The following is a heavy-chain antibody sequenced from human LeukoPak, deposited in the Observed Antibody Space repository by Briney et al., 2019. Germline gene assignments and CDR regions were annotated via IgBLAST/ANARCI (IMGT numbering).Heavy chain of an antibody. Sequence: GGSLRLSCAASGFTFSSYSMNWVRQAPGKGLEWVSYISSSSSTIYYADSVKGRFTISRDNAKNSLYLQMNSLRAEDTAVYYCARDLKAIVRSEDYYDSSGYYYSYGYWGQGTLVTVSS. V-gene: IGHV3-48*01. CDR2: ISSSSSTI. CDR3: ARDLKAIVRSEDYYDSSGYYYSYGY. D-gene: IGHD3-22*01. CDR1: GFTFSSYS. J-gene: IGHJ4*02.